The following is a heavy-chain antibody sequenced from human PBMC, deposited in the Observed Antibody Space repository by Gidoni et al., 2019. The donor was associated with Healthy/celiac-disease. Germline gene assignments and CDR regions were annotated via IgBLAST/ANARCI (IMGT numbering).Heavy chain of an antibody. CDR1: GYSFTSYW. V-gene: IGHV5-51*01. J-gene: IGHJ6*02. CDR2: IYPGDSDT. CDR3: ARPYYDSSGSYYYYGMDV. Sequence: EVQLVQSGAEVKKPGVSLKISCKGSGYSFTSYWIGWVRQMPGKGLEWMGIIYPGDSDTRYSPSFQGQVTISADKSISTAYLQWSSLKASDTAMYYCARPYYDSSGSYYYYGMDVWGQGTTVTVSS. D-gene: IGHD3-22*01.